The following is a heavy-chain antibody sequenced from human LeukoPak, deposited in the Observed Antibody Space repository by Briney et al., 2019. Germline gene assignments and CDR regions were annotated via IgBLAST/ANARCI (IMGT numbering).Heavy chain of an antibody. J-gene: IGHJ3*02. Sequence: ASVKVSCKASGGTFSSYAISWVRQAPGQGLEWMGWINPNSGGTNYAQKFQGWVTMTRDTSISTAYMELSRLRSDDTAVYYCARGGDHGAFDIWGQGTMVTVSS. V-gene: IGHV1-2*04. CDR1: GGTFSSYA. CDR2: INPNSGGT. D-gene: IGHD3-10*01. CDR3: ARGGDHGAFDI.